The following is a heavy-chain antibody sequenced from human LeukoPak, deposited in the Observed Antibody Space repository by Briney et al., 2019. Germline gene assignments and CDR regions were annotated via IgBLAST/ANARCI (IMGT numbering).Heavy chain of an antibody. CDR3: ARGRGGDYRYFQH. CDR1: GGSISSGGYY. J-gene: IGHJ1*01. Sequence: PSETLSLTCSVSGGSISSGGYYWSWIRQPPGKGLEWIGEINHSGSTNYNPSLKSRVTISVDTSKNQFSLKLSSVTAADTAVYYCARGRGGDYRYFQHWGQGTLVTVSS. CDR2: INHSGST. V-gene: IGHV4-34*01. D-gene: IGHD4-17*01.